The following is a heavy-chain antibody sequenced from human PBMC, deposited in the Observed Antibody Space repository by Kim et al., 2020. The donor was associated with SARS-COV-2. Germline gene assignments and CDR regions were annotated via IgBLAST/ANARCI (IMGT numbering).Heavy chain of an antibody. D-gene: IGHD6-13*01. CDR2: IYYSGST. CDR3: ARENLEFGIAAAGGFDY. V-gene: IGHV4-59*01. CDR1: GGSISSYY. Sequence: SETLSLTCTVSGGSISSYYWSWIRQPPGKGLEWIGYIYYSGSTNYNPSLKSRVTISVDTSKNQFSLKLSSVTAADTAVYYCARENLEFGIAAAGGFDYWGQGTLVTVSS. J-gene: IGHJ4*02.